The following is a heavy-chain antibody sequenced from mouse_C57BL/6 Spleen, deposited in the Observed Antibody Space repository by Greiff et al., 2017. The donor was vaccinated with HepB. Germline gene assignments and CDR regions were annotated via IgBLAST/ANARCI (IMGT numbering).Heavy chain of an antibody. Sequence: QVQLQQSGAELARPGASVKLSCKASGYTFTSYGISWVKQRTGQGLEWIGAIYPRSGNTYYHEQFKGKATLTADKSSSTAYMELSSLTSEEAAVYFCARSPNYYGSSYWYFDVWGTGTTVTVSS. V-gene: IGHV1-81*01. CDR2: IYPRSGNT. D-gene: IGHD1-1*01. CDR1: GYTFTSYG. J-gene: IGHJ1*03. CDR3: ARSPNYYGSSYWYFDV.